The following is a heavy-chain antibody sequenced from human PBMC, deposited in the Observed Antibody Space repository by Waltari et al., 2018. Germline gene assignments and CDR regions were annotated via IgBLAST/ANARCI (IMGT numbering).Heavy chain of an antibody. CDR2: INHSGST. V-gene: IGHV4-34*01. J-gene: IGHJ4*02. CDR3: ARGTRWIIAAAGNYFDY. CDR1: GGSFSGSY. Sequence: QVQLQQWGAGLLKPSETLSLTCAVYGGSFSGSYWSWIRQPPGKGLEWIGEINHSGSTNYNPSLKSRVTISVDTSKNQFSLKLSSVTAADTAVYYCARGTRWIIAAAGNYFDYWGQGTLVTVSS. D-gene: IGHD6-13*01.